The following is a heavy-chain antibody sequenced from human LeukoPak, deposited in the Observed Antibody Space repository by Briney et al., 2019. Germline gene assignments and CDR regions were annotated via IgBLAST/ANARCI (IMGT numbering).Heavy chain of an antibody. Sequence: PGGSLRLSCAASGFTFSTCSMKWVRQAPGKALEWVSSISGSSYHIYYADSVKGRFTFSRDNANNLLYLQMNSLRAEDTAVYYCVSGTIVGARGADNWGQGTLVTVSS. D-gene: IGHD1-26*01. CDR2: ISGSSYHI. CDR1: GFTFSTCS. CDR3: VSGTIVGARGADN. J-gene: IGHJ4*02. V-gene: IGHV3-21*01.